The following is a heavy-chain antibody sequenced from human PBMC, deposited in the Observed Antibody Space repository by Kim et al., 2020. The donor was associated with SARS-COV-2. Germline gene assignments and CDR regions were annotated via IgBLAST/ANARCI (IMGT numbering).Heavy chain of an antibody. J-gene: IGHJ4*02. D-gene: IGHD3-16*02. CDR3: ARYYVWGSYRYTLKGWFDY. CDR2: IYHSGST. Sequence: SETLSLTCAVSGGSISSSNWWSWVRQPPGKGLEWIGEIYHSGSTNYNPSLKSRVTISVDKSKNQFSLKLSSVTAADTAVYYCARYYVWGSYRYTLKGWFDYWGQGTLVTVSS. V-gene: IGHV4-4*02. CDR1: GGSISSSNW.